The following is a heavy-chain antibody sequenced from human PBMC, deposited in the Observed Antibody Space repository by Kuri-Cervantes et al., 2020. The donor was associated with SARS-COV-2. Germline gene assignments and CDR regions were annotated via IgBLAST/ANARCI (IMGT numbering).Heavy chain of an antibody. V-gene: IGHV3-30*18. CDR2: ISYDGSNK. D-gene: IGHD6-19*01. J-gene: IGHJ6*02. CDR3: AKDDSSSGLSYYYGMDV. Sequence: GGSLRLSCAASGFTFSSYGMHWVRQAPGKGLEWVAVISYDGSNKYYADSVKGRFTISRDNSKNSLYLQMNSLRAEDTALYYCAKDDSSSGLSYYYGMDVWGQGTTVTVS. CDR1: GFTFSSYG.